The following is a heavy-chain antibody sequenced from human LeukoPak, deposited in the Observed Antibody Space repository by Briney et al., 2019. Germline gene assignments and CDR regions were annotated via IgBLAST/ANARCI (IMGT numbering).Heavy chain of an antibody. Sequence: SETLSLTCVLSGASIRSSDYYWAWIRQPPGKGLEWIGTVYYSGSTYCNPSLRSRVTISVDTSKNSFSLNVTSLTAADTAMYYCARHGNWEPFDYWGQGSLVTVSS. V-gene: IGHV4-39*01. CDR1: GASIRSSDYY. J-gene: IGHJ4*02. CDR3: ARHGNWEPFDY. D-gene: IGHD1-1*01. CDR2: VYYSGST.